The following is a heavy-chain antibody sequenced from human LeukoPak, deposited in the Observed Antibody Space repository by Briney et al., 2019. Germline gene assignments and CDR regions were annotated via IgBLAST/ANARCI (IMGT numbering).Heavy chain of an antibody. J-gene: IGHJ4*02. CDR3: AGLWRQRWDYFDY. CDR2: IYPGDSDT. Sequence: GESLKISCKGSGYSFTNYWIGWVRQMPGKGLEWMGIIYPGDSDTRYSPSFQGQVTISADKSISTAYLQWSSLKASDTAMYYCAGLWRQRWDYFDYWGQGTLVTVSS. D-gene: IGHD1-26*01. V-gene: IGHV5-51*01. CDR1: GYSFTNYW.